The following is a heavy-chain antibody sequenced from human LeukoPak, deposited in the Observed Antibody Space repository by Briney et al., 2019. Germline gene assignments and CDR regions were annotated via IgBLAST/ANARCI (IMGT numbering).Heavy chain of an antibody. D-gene: IGHD3-10*01. Sequence: GGSLRLSCAASGFTFSIYGMHWVRQAPGKGLEWAAVIWNDGSNKYYADSVKGRFTISRDNSKNTMYLQMNSLRAEDTAVYSCARASGPFDYWGQGTLVTVSS. J-gene: IGHJ4*02. CDR2: IWNDGSNK. CDR1: GFTFSIYG. CDR3: ARASGPFDY. V-gene: IGHV3-33*01.